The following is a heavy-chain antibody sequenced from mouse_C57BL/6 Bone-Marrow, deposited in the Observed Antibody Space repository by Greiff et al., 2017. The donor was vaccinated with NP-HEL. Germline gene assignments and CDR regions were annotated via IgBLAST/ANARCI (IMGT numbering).Heavy chain of an antibody. CDR2: ISYSGTI. J-gene: IGHJ2*01. D-gene: IGHD2-1*01. Sequence: EVKLQESGPGLVKPSQTVFLTCTVTGISITTGHYRWSWIRQFPGNKLEWIGYISYSGTITYNPSLTSRTTITRDTPKNQFFLEMNSLTAEDTATYYCAREGDLPYYFDYWGQGTTLTVSS. CDR3: AREGDLPYYFDY. CDR1: GISITTGHYR. V-gene: IGHV3-5*01.